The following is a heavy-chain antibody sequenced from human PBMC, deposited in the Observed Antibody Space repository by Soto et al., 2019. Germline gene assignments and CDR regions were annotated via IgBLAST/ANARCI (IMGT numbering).Heavy chain of an antibody. J-gene: IGHJ4*02. CDR3: DRDYGDHTSRYYFDY. Sequence: QVQLQESGPGLVKPSQTLSLTCTVSGGSISSGDYYWSWIRQPPGKGLEWIGYIYYSGSTDYNPYLKSRVTISVDTSKNQCSLKLSSVTAADTAVYYCDRDYGDHTSRYYFDYWGQGTLVTVSS. CDR2: IYYSGST. V-gene: IGHV4-30-4*01. D-gene: IGHD4-17*01. CDR1: GGSISSGDYY.